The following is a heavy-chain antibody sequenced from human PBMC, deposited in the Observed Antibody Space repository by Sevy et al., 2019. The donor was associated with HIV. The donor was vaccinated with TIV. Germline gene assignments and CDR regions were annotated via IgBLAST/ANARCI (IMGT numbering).Heavy chain of an antibody. CDR3: AREGATVPHDY. CDR2: FCFGGSTI. Sequence: GGSLRLSCAASGFTFSIYTMSWVRQAPGKGLEWVSTFCFGGSTIHYAGSVKGRFTISIDKSKNTLYLQMNSLRADDTAVYYCAREGATVPHDYWGQGTLVTVSS. CDR1: GFTFSIYT. J-gene: IGHJ4*02. V-gene: IGHV3-23*01. D-gene: IGHD1-1*01.